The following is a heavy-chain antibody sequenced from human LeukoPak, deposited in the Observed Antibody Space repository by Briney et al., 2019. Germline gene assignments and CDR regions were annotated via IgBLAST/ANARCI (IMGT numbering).Heavy chain of an antibody. CDR1: GGSISSYY. V-gene: IGHV4-59*08. D-gene: IGHD3-9*01. J-gene: IGHJ4*02. CDR2: IYYSGST. Sequence: SETLSLTCTVSGGSISSYYWSWIRQPPGKGLEWIGYIYYSGSTNYNPSLKSRVTISVDTSKNQFSLKLSSVTAADTAVYYCARVGDPLYDILTGYLFDYWGQGTLVTVSS. CDR3: ARVGDPLYDILTGYLFDY.